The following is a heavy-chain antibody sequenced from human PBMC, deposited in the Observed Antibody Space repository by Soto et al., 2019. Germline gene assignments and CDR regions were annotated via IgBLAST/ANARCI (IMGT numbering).Heavy chain of an antibody. Sequence: PSETLSLTCTVSGGSISSYDWSWIRQPAGEGLEWIGRIYTSGSTNYNPPLNSRVTMSVHTSKNQFSLKLSSVTAADPAVYYCAREGRVGGYPAFDYWGKGTLVTVPQ. CDR1: GGSISSYD. D-gene: IGHD5-12*01. J-gene: IGHJ4*02. V-gene: IGHV4-4*07. CDR3: AREGRVGGYPAFDY. CDR2: IYTSGST.